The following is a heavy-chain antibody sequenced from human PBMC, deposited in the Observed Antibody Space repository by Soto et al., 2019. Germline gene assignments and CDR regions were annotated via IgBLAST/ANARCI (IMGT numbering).Heavy chain of an antibody. J-gene: IGHJ4*02. CDR3: AKRTSGWYFDY. D-gene: IGHD6-19*01. V-gene: IGHV3-23*01. CDR1: GFTFSNYA. Sequence: EVQLLESGGTLVQPGGSLRLSCAASGFTFSNYAMSWVRQAPGKGLEWVSVISGSGDSTYYADSVKGRFTISRDNSKNPLNLQMNSLRAEDTAVYYCAKRTSGWYFDYWGQGTLVTVSS. CDR2: ISGSGDST.